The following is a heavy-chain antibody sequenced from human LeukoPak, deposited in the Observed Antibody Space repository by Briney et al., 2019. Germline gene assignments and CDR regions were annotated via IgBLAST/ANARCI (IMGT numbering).Heavy chain of an antibody. J-gene: IGHJ6*03. CDR1: GGSISSSSYY. CDR3: ARGTWDSSGSYYYYYMDV. V-gene: IGHV4-39*07. D-gene: IGHD5-18*01. Sequence: TSETLSLTCTVSGGSISSSSYYWGWIRQPPGKGLEWIGSIYYSGSTNYNPSLKSRVTISVDTSKNQFSLKLSSVTAADTAVYYCARGTWDSSGSYYYYYMDVWGKGTTVTVSS. CDR2: IYYSGST.